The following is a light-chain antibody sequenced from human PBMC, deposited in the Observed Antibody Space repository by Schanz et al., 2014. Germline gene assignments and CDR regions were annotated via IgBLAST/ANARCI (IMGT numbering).Light chain of an antibody. V-gene: IGLV1-44*01. CDR1: SSNIRSNT. J-gene: IGLJ3*02. CDR3: AAWDDSLNGWV. CDR2: TND. Sequence: QSVLTQPPSASGTPGQRVTISCSGGSSNIRSNTVTWYQQLPGAAPKLLIHTNDQRPSGVPDRFSGSKSDTSVSLAISGLQSDDEAEYHCAAWDDSLNGWVFGGGTKLT.